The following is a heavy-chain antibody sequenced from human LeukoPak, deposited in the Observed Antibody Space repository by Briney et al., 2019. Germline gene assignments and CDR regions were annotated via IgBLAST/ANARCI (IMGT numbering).Heavy chain of an antibody. D-gene: IGHD6-13*01. CDR3: AKDRRGSSSCLDY. CDR1: GFTFSSYW. Sequence: PGGSLRLSCAASGFTFSSYWMHWVRHAPGKGLVWVSRINSDGSSTIYADSVKGRFTISRDNSKNTLYLQMNSLRAEDTAVYYCAKDRRGSSSCLDYWGQGTLVTVSS. CDR2: INSDGSST. J-gene: IGHJ4*02. V-gene: IGHV3-74*01.